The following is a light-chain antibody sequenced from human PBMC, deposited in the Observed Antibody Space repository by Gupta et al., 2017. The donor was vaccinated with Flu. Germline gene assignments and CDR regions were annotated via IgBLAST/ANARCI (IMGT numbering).Light chain of an antibody. CDR3: STYTGSVTV. V-gene: IGLV2-14*01. Sequence: SVSGSPGQSMTISCTGTSSDIGAYNYVSWYQQYPGKVPKLLIYEVSYRPSGISDRLPGAKSSNTASLTISGLQADDEAAYYCSTYTGSVTVFGGGTKLTVL. CDR1: SSDIGAYNY. CDR2: EVS. J-gene: IGLJ3*02.